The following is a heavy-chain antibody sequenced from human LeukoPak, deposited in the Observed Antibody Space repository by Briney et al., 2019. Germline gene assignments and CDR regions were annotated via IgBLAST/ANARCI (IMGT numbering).Heavy chain of an antibody. CDR3: ARQSSSWGRGDAFDI. D-gene: IGHD3-16*01. CDR2: IYYSGST. CDR1: GGSISSSSYY. Sequence: SETLSLTCTVSGGSISSSSYYWGWIRQPPGKGLEWIGSIYYSGSTYYNPSLKSRVTISVDTFKNQFSLKLSSVTAADTAVYYCARQSSSWGRGDAFDIWGQGTMVTVSS. V-gene: IGHV4-39*01. J-gene: IGHJ3*02.